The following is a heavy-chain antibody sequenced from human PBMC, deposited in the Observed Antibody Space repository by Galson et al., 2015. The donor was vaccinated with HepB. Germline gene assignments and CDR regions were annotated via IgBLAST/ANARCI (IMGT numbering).Heavy chain of an antibody. V-gene: IGHV1-69*02. J-gene: IGHJ5*02. D-gene: IGHD3-10*01. CDR3: ARVIWFGERVVAGWFDP. CDR2: IIPILGIA. CDR1: GGTFRSYT. Sequence: CKASGGTFRSYTISWVRQAPGQGLEWMGRIIPILGIANYAQRFQGRVTITADKSTSTAYMELSSLRSEDTAVYYCARVIWFGERVVAGWFDPWGQGTWSPSPQ.